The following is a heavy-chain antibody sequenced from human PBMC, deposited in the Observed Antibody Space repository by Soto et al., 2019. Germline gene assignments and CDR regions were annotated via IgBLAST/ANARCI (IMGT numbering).Heavy chain of an antibody. CDR2: INTDGSNT. CDR1: GLTFNRYW. Sequence: GGSLRLSCAASGLTFNRYWMHWVRHAPGKGLVWVSHINTDGSNTNYADSVKGRFTISRDNAKSTLFLQMNSLRDEDTAVYYCAREFCSGGNCYTYYFDPWGQGIPVTAPQ. CDR3: AREFCSGGNCYTYYFDP. J-gene: IGHJ5*02. V-gene: IGHV3-74*01. D-gene: IGHD2-15*01.